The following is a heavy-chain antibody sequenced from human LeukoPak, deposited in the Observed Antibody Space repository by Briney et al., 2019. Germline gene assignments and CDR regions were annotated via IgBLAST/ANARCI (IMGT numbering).Heavy chain of an antibody. CDR3: ARARYSSSWYLDY. CDR1: GFTFSSYE. D-gene: IGHD6-13*01. CDR2: ISSSGGTI. J-gene: IGHJ4*02. Sequence: GGSLRLSCAASGFTFSSYEMNWVRQAPGKGLEWVSYISSSGGTINYADSVKGRFTISRDNAKNSLYLQMNSLRAEDTAVYFCARARYSSSWYLDYWGQGTLVTVSS. V-gene: IGHV3-48*03.